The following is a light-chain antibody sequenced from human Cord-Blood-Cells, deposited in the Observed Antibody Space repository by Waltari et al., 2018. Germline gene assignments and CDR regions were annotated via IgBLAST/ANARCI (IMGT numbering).Light chain of an antibody. CDR1: SSDVGRYNL. Sequence: QSALTQPASVSGYPGQSITISCTGTSSDVGRYNLVSWYQQHPGKAPKLMIYEGSKRPSGVSNRFSGSKSGNTASLTISGLQAEDEADYYCCSYAGSSTFVFGGGTKLTVL. V-gene: IGLV2-23*03. CDR2: EGS. CDR3: CSYAGSSTFV. J-gene: IGLJ2*01.